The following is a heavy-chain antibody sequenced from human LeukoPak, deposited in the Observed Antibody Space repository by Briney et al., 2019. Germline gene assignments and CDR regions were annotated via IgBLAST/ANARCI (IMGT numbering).Heavy chain of an antibody. CDR1: GGSISSYY. D-gene: IGHD5-18*01. V-gene: IGHV4-59*08. Sequence: SETLSLTCTVSGGSISSYYWSWIRQPPGKGLEWIGYIYYSGSTNYNPTLKSRVTISVDTSKNQFSLKLSSVTAADTAVYYCARHDVDTAMAGLDYWGQGTLVTVSS. CDR3: ARHDVDTAMAGLDY. CDR2: IYYSGST. J-gene: IGHJ4*02.